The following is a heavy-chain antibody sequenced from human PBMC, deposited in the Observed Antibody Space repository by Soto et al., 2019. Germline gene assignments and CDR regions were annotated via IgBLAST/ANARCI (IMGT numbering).Heavy chain of an antibody. CDR1: GYTFTGYY. CDR3: ARDRIAAAGYYFDY. V-gene: IGHV1-2*02. Sequence: ASVKVSCKASGYTFTGYYMHWVRQAPGQGLEWMGWINPNSGGTNYAQKFQGRVTMTRDTPISTAYMELSRLRSDDTAVYYCARDRIAAAGYYFDYWGQGTLVTVSS. CDR2: INPNSGGT. J-gene: IGHJ4*02. D-gene: IGHD6-13*01.